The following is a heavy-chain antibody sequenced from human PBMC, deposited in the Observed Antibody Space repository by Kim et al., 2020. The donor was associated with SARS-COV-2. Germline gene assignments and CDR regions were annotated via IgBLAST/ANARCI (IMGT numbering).Heavy chain of an antibody. D-gene: IGHD3-10*01. CDR1: GGSISSSNW. CDR2: IYHSGST. J-gene: IGHJ3*02. V-gene: IGHV4-4*02. Sequence: SETLSLTCAVSGGSISSSNWWSWVRQPPGKGLEWIGEIYHSGSTNYNPSLKSRVTISVDKSKNQFSLKRSSVTAADTAVYYCARDSRVRGCGIPYDAFDTWGQGTMVTVSS. CDR3: ARDSRVRGCGIPYDAFDT.